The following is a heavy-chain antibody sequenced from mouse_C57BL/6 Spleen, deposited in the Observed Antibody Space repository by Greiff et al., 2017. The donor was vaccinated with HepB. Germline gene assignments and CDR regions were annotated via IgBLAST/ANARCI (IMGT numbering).Heavy chain of an antibody. V-gene: IGHV1-59*01. D-gene: IGHD2-3*01. CDR1: GYTFTSYW. CDR3: AIDGYFLY. J-gene: IGHJ3*01. Sequence: QVQLQQPGAELVRPGTSVKLSCKASGYTFTSYWMHWVKQRPGQGLEWIGVIDPSDSYTNYNQKFKGKATLTVDTSSSTAYMQLSSLTSEDSAVYYCAIDGYFLYWGQGTLVTVSA. CDR2: IDPSDSYT.